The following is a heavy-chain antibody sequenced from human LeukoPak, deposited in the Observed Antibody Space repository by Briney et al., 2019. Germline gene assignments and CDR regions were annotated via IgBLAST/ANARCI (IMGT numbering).Heavy chain of an antibody. CDR3: ARYKGRYCSGGSCSPRWFDP. CDR2: ISHSGST. D-gene: IGHD2-15*01. CDR1: GGSFSGYY. V-gene: IGHV4-34*01. Sequence: SETLSLTCAVYGGSFSGYYWSWIRQPPGKGLEWIGEISHSGSTNYNPSPKSRVTISVDTSKNQFSLKLSSVTAADTAVYYCARYKGRYCSGGSCSPRWFDPWGQGTLVTVSS. J-gene: IGHJ5*02.